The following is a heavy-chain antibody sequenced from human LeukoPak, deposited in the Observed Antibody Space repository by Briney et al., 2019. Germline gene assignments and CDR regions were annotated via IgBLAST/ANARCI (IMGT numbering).Heavy chain of an antibody. Sequence: RGSLRLSRAASGFTFSSYSMNWVRQAPGKGREWVSYISSSSSTIYYTDSVKGRFTISRDNAKNSLYLQMNSLRAEDTAVYYCARDPRGEYCTNGVCSKTTPQIFQHWGQGTLVTVSS. V-gene: IGHV3-48*01. CDR3: ARDPRGEYCTNGVCSKTTPQIFQH. J-gene: IGHJ1*01. D-gene: IGHD2-8*01. CDR2: ISSSSSTI. CDR1: GFTFSSYS.